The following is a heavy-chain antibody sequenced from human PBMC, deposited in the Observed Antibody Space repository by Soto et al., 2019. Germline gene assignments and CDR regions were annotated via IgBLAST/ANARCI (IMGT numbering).Heavy chain of an antibody. Sequence: SVKVCCEESGGTFSSCAISWVRQAPGQGLEWVGGIIPIFGTANYAQKFQGRVTITADESTSTAYMELSSLRSEDTAVYYCASLSMVRGVIITDDAFDIWGQVTTVPVS. V-gene: IGHV1-69*01. CDR1: GGTFSSCA. D-gene: IGHD3-10*01. CDR3: ASLSMVRGVIITDDAFDI. J-gene: IGHJ3*02. CDR2: IIPIFGTA.